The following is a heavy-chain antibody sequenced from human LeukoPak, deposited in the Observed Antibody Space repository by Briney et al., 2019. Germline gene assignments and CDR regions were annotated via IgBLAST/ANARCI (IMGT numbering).Heavy chain of an antibody. J-gene: IGHJ5*02. Sequence: GASVRLSCEASGVTFSSYAMSWVRQAPGQGLEWMAGIIPIFGTANYAEKVQGRFTITADKSTSTAYMELSSLRSEDTAVYYCSRVVDIVVVVAATRRWFDPCGEGTLVAVSS. CDR3: SRVVDIVVVVAATRRWFDP. CDR2: IIPIFGTA. V-gene: IGHV1-69*06. CDR1: GVTFSSYA. D-gene: IGHD2-15*01.